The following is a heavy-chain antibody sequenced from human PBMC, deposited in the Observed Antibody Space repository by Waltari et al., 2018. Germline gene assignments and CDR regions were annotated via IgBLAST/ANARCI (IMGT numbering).Heavy chain of an antibody. CDR1: GYSFTPYL. D-gene: IGHD7-27*01. CDR2: INPNSGAT. V-gene: IGHV1-2*06. J-gene: IGHJ4*02. Sequence: QVQMGQSGAEVKKPGASVKVSCKAYGYSFTPYLLHWVRQAPGQGLEWMGRINPNSGATTYAQMFQGRVTMTRDTSISTAYMEVTGLRSDDTAVYYCARVLSTVQLGIFAYWGQGTVVTVSS. CDR3: ARVLSTVQLGIFAY.